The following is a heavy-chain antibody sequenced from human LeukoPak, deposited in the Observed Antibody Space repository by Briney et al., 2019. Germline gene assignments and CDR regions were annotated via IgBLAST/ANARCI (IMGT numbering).Heavy chain of an antibody. V-gene: IGHV1-69*13. CDR3: ARDIEDIVVVPAAIRGPGNYYGMDV. CDR1: GGTFSSYA. J-gene: IGHJ6*02. Sequence: ASVKVSCKASGGTFSSYAISWVRQAPGQGLEWMGGIIPIFGTANYAQKFQGRVTITADESTSTAYMELSSLRSEDTAVYYCARDIEDIVVVPAAIRGPGNYYGMDVWGQGTTVTVSS. D-gene: IGHD2-2*01. CDR2: IIPIFGTA.